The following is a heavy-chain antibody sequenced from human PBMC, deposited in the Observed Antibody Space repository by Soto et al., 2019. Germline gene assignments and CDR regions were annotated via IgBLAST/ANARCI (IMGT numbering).Heavy chain of an antibody. D-gene: IGHD6-13*01. CDR3: AGSSSSGGYYYYGMDV. CDR1: GYTFTNYW. J-gene: IGHJ6*02. CDR2: IYPGDSDT. V-gene: IGHV5-51*01. Sequence: HGESLKISCKGSGYTFTNYWIGWVRQMPGKGLEWMGIIYPGDSDTNYSPSFQGHVTISADKSISTAYLQWSSLKASDTAMYYCAGSSSSGGYYYYGMDVWGQGTTVTVSS.